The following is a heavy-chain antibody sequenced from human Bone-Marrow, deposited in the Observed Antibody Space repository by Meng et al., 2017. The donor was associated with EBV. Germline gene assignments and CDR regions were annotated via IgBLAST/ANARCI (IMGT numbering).Heavy chain of an antibody. D-gene: IGHD1-26*01. CDR3: ARPVGASNHFDY. CDR2: ISGSGGST. Sequence: EVRLXXXXXGLVXPXXXLRLXCAASGFTFSSYVMSWVRQAPGKGLQWVSAISGSGGSTYYADSVKGRFIISRDNSKNILYLQMNSLRAEDTAVYYCARPVGASNHFDYWGQGTLVTVSS. J-gene: IGHJ4*02. V-gene: IGHV3-23*01. CDR1: GFTFSSYV.